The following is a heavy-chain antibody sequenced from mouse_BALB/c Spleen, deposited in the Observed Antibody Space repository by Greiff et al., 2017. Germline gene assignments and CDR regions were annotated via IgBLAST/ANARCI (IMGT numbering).Heavy chain of an antibody. CDR1: GFSLTIYG. CDR2: IWDGGST. J-gene: IGHJ4*01. D-gene: IGHD2-4*01. Sequence: VKVEESGPGLVAPSQSLSITCTVSGFSLTIYGVHWVRQPPGKGLEWLGVIWDGGSTNYNSALMSRLSISKDNSKSQVFLKMNSLQTDDTAMYYCARGAPYDYDYAMDYWGQGTSVTVSS. V-gene: IGHV2-9*02. CDR3: ARGAPYDYDYAMDY.